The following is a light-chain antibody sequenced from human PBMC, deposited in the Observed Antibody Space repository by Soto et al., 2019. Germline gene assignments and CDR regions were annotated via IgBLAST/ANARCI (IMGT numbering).Light chain of an antibody. J-gene: IGKJ4*01. CDR3: QQYDTSPLT. Sequence: EVVLTQSLCTLSLSPGERAILSCRASQYISSNYLAWYQQKPGRAPRLLIFGAFNRAPGVPDRFSGSASGTDIALTISGLEPEDFAVYYCQQYDTSPLTFGGGTKV. CDR1: QYISSNY. CDR2: GAF. V-gene: IGKV3-20*01.